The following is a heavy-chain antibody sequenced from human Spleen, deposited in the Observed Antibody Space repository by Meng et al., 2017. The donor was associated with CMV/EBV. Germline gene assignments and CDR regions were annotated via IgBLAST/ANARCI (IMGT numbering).Heavy chain of an antibody. CDR2: INPNSVNT. Sequence: ASVKVSCKASGYTFTGYYMHWVRQAPGQGLEWMGWINPNSVNTGYSQKFQGRVTMTTNTSISTAYLELSSLRSEDTAVYYCARGRIKYDYWGQGTPVTVSS. J-gene: IGHJ4*02. D-gene: IGHD5-24*01. CDR3: ARGRIKYDY. V-gene: IGHV1-8*02. CDR1: GYTFTGYY.